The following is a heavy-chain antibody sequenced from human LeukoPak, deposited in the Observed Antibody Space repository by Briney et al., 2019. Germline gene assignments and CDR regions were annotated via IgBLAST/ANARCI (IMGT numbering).Heavy chain of an antibody. CDR3: AKDQHVAGTPGHLDY. D-gene: IGHD6-19*01. CDR2: ISYDGSNK. V-gene: IGHV3-30*18. CDR1: GFTFSSYG. Sequence: GGSLRLSCAASGFTFSSYGMHWVRQAPGKGLEWVAVISYDGSNKYYADSVKGRFTISRDNSKNTLYLQMNSLRAEDTAVYYCAKDQHVAGTPGHLDYWGQGTLVTVSS. J-gene: IGHJ4*02.